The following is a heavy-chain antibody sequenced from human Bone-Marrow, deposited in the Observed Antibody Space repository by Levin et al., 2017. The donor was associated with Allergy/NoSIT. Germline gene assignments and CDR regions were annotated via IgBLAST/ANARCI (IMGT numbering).Heavy chain of an antibody. J-gene: IGHJ6*02. V-gene: IGHV1-46*01. Sequence: ASVKVSCKVSGNSIITYHMHWVRQAPGHGPEWMGLINPSGGATSYARKFQGRVTLTSDTATSPEYMELRSLTSEDTAVYYCASTEIAPQYYYYGLDVWGQGTTVTVTS. D-gene: IGHD2-21*01. CDR3: ASTEIAPQYYYYGLDV. CDR1: GNSIITYH. CDR2: INPSGGAT.